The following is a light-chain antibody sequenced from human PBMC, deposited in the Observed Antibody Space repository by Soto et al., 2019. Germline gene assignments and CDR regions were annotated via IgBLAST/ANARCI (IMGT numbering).Light chain of an antibody. CDR3: TSYTSTSTRVV. J-gene: IGLJ2*01. CDR2: DVS. Sequence: QSALTQPASVSGSPGQSITISCTGTSSDVGAHNLVSWYQQHPSKAPKLMIYDVSNRPSGVSNRFSGSKSGNTASLTISGLQAEDEADYYCTSYTSTSTRVVFGGGTKLTVL. CDR1: SSDVGAHNL. V-gene: IGLV2-14*03.